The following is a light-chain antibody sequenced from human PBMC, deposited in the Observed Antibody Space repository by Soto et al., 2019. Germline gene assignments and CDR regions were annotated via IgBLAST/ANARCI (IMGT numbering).Light chain of an antibody. Sequence: EIVLTQSPATLSVSPGDRATLSCRASQSVGNNFAWYQQKPGQAPRLLIFATSTRATGVPARFSGSGSGTEFTLPISSLQSEDFAVYSCQQYGDWPLTFGGGAKVEIE. CDR3: QQYGDWPLT. V-gene: IGKV3-15*01. J-gene: IGKJ4*01. CDR2: ATS. CDR1: QSVGNN.